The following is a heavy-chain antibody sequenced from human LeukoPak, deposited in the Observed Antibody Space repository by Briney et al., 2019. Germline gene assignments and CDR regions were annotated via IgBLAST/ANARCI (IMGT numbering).Heavy chain of an antibody. CDR3: VRGPYCSGGSCYGHFDH. D-gene: IGHD2-15*01. Sequence: GGSLRLSGAASGFTCSSYDMYWVRQATGKGLEWVSAIGTAGDTYYPGSVKGRFTISRENAKNSLYLQMNSLRVGDTAVYYCVRGPYCSGGSCYGHFDHWGQGTLVTVSS. CDR2: IGTAGDT. V-gene: IGHV3-13*01. J-gene: IGHJ4*02. CDR1: GFTCSSYD.